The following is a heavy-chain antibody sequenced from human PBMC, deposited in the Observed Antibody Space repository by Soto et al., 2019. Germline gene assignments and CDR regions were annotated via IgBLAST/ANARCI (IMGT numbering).Heavy chain of an antibody. J-gene: IGHJ6*02. Sequence: ASVKVSCKASGYTSTGYYMHWVRQAPGQGLEWMGWINPNSGGTNYAQKFQGRVTMTRDTSISTAYMELSRLRSDDTAVYYCARDRRDEGTADGISYGMDVWGQGTTVTVSS. CDR2: INPNSGGT. V-gene: IGHV1-2*02. D-gene: IGHD6-13*01. CDR1: GYTSTGYY. CDR3: ARDRRDEGTADGISYGMDV.